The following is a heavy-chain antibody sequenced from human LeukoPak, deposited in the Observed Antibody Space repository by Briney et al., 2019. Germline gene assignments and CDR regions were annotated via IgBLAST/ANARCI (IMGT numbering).Heavy chain of an antibody. J-gene: IGHJ4*02. D-gene: IGHD6-19*01. CDR3: ARGKRSKQWLLAYFDY. V-gene: IGHV4-61*02. CDR1: GGSISSGSYY. CDR2: IYTSGST. Sequence: PSETLSLTCTVSGGSISSGSYYWSWIRQPAGKGLEWIGRIYTSGSTNYNPSLKSRVTISVDTSKNQFSLKLSSVTAADTAVYYCARGKRSKQWLLAYFDYWGQGTLVTVSS.